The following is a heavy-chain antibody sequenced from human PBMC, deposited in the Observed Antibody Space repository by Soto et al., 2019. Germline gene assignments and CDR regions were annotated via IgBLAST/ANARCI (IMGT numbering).Heavy chain of an antibody. CDR3: ARGYYDSSGQSNTFDI. CDR1: GASITSSY. D-gene: IGHD3-22*01. J-gene: IGHJ3*02. CDR2: VYYSGST. V-gene: IGHV4-59*01. Sequence: SETLSLTCTVSGASITSSYWSWIRQSPGKGLEWIGYVYYSGSTNYNPSLKSRVTISVDTSKNQFSLKLSSVTAADTAVYYCARGYYDSSGQSNTFDIWGQGTMVT.